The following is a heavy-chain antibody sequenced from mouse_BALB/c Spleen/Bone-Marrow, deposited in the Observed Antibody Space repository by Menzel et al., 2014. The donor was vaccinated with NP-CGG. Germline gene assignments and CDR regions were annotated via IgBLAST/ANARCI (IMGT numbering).Heavy chain of an antibody. Sequence: EVQLQQSGAELVKPGASVKLSCTASGFNIKDTYMHWVKQRPEQGLEWIGRIDPANGNTKYDPKFQGKATITADTSSNTAYLQLSSLTSEDTAVYYCARYCYGFYFDYWGQGTTLTVSS. V-gene: IGHV14-3*02. D-gene: IGHD1-1*01. CDR1: GFNIKDTY. CDR3: ARYCYGFYFDY. CDR2: IDPANGNT. J-gene: IGHJ2*01.